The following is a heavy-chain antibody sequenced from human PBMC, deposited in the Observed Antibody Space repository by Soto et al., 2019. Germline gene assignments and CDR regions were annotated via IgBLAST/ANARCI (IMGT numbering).Heavy chain of an antibody. J-gene: IGHJ4*02. CDR1: GFTFINYA. Sequence: GSLRLSCAASGFTFINYAMHWVRQAPGKGLEWVAVISYDGSNKYYADSVKGRFTISRDNSKNTMYLQMNSLSAEDTAVYHCARDQVKGTMTILWGQGTLVTVSS. CDR3: ARDQVKGTMTIL. V-gene: IGHV3-30-3*01. CDR2: ISYDGSNK. D-gene: IGHD4-17*01.